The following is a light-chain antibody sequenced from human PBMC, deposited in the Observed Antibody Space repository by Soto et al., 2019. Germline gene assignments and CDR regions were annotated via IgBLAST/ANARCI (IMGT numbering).Light chain of an antibody. CDR2: SNN. CDR3: AVWDDSLNGLWV. J-gene: IGLJ3*02. CDR1: SSNIGRDT. Sequence: QSVLTQPPSASVTPGQRVIISCSGSSSNIGRDTVNWYRQFPGTAPKLLIYSNNQRPSGVPDRFSGSKSGTSASLAISGLQSEDEADYYCAVWDDSLNGLWVFGGGTKVTVL. V-gene: IGLV1-44*01.